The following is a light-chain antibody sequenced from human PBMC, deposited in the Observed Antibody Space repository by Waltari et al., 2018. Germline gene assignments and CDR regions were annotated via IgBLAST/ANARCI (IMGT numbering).Light chain of an antibody. CDR3: CSYAGSSTYVV. Sequence: QSALTQPASVSGSPGQSITISCTGTSSDVGVYNLVSWYQQHPGKAPKLMIYEVTKRPSGVSNRFSGSKSGNAASLTRSGLQAVDEADYYCCSYAGSSTYVVFGGGTKLTVL. CDR2: EVT. J-gene: IGLJ2*01. V-gene: IGLV2-23*02. CDR1: SSDVGVYNL.